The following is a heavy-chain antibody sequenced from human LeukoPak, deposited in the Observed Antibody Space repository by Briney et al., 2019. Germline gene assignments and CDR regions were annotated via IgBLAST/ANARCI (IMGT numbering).Heavy chain of an antibody. J-gene: IGHJ4*02. CDR2: INWNGGST. V-gene: IGHV3-20*04. CDR1: GFTFDDYG. D-gene: IGHD4-17*01. CDR3: ARDGYGDYWSDY. Sequence: GGSLRLSCAASGFTFDDYGMSWVRHAPGKGLEWVSGINWNGGSTGYADSVKGRFTISRDNAKNSLYLQMNSLRAEDTALYYCARDGYGDYWSDYWGQGTLVTVSS.